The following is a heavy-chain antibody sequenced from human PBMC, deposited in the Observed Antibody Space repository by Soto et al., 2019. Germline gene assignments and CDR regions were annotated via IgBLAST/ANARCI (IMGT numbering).Heavy chain of an antibody. CDR2: IYYSGST. CDR3: ARGMYGYSSLRVAFDI. V-gene: IGHV4-59*01. D-gene: IGHD6-13*01. CDR1: GGSISSYY. Sequence: PSETLSLTCTVPGGSISSYYWSWIRQPPGKGLEWIGYIYYSGSTNYNPSLKSRVTISVDTSKNQFSLKLSSVTAADTAVYYCARGMYGYSSLRVAFDIWGQGTMVTVSS. J-gene: IGHJ3*02.